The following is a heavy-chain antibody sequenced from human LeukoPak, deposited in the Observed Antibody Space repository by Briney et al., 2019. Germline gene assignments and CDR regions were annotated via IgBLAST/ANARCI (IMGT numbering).Heavy chain of an antibody. D-gene: IGHD6-6*01. J-gene: IGHJ3*02. V-gene: IGHV4-34*01. CDR1: GGSFSGYY. Sequence: SETLSLTCAVYGGSFSGYYWSWIRQSPGKGLEWIGEIDHSGSTNYNPSLKSRVTISVNTPKNQFSLKLSSVTAADTAVYYCARHGLVAARHAFDIWGQGTMVTVSS. CDR2: IDHSGST. CDR3: ARHGLVAARHAFDI.